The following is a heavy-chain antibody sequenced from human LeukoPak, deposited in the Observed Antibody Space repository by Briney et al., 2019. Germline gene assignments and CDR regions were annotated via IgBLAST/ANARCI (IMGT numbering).Heavy chain of an antibody. D-gene: IGHD2-2*01. CDR2: VDPADGEA. Sequence: ASVKVSCKASGYTFTDYYMHWVQQAPGKGLEWMGRVDPADGEAAYAEKFQGRVTITADPSRATAYMELASLRSEDTAVYYCARAPLYCSSTSCSFDYWGQGTLVTVSS. CDR1: GYTFTDYY. J-gene: IGHJ4*02. V-gene: IGHV1-69-2*01. CDR3: ARAPLYCSSTSCSFDY.